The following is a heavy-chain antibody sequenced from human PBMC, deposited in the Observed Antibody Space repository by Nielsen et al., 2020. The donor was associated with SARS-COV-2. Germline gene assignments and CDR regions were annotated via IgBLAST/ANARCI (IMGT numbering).Heavy chain of an antibody. D-gene: IGHD1/OR15-1a*01. CDR1: GFTFSSYG. J-gene: IGHJ6*02. Sequence: GESLKISCAASGFTFSSYGMHWVRQAPGKGLEWVAVIWYDGSNKYYADSVKGRFTISRDNSKNTLYLQMNSLRAEDTAVYYCARGLVNNLYGMDVWGQGTTVTVSS. CDR3: ARGLVNNLYGMDV. CDR2: IWYDGSNK. V-gene: IGHV3-33*01.